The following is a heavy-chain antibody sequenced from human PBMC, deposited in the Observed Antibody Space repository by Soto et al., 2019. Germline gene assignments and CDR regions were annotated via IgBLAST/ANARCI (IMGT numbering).Heavy chain of an antibody. CDR1: GGSISSGGYY. J-gene: IGHJ6*02. D-gene: IGHD4-17*01. CDR3: ARDREDTTVTTDYYYGMDV. CDR2: IYYSGST. V-gene: IGHV4-31*03. Sequence: QVQLQESGPGLVKPSQTLSLTCTVSGGSISSGGYYWSWIRQHPGKGLEWIGYIYYSGSTYYNPSLKSRVTMSVDTSKNQFSLKLSSVTAADTAVYYCARDREDTTVTTDYYYGMDVWGQGTTVTVSS.